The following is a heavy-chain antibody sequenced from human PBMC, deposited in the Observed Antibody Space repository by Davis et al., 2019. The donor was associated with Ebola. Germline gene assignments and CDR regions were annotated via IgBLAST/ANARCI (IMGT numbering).Heavy chain of an antibody. D-gene: IGHD2-8*01. J-gene: IGHJ4*02. Sequence: PGGSLRLSCAASGFTFSNNVMSWVRQAPGGGLEWVEGISATGADLQYEESVRGRFSISRDDSKNTLYLQMDSLRAEDTAVFYCAEGGTNNFLGANWGQGTLVTVSS. CDR1: GFTFSNNV. CDR2: ISATGADL. V-gene: IGHV3-23*01. CDR3: AEGGTNNFLGAN.